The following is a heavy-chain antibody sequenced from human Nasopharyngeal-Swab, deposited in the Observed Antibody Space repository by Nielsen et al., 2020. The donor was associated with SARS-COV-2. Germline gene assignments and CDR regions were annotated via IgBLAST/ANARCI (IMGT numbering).Heavy chain of an antibody. J-gene: IGHJ3*02. CDR3: ARVNPVSGSYYDAFDI. D-gene: IGHD1-26*01. CDR2: IRSKADNYAT. CDR1: GFTFSSYS. V-gene: IGHV3-73*01. Sequence: GGSLRLSCAASGFTFSSYSMNWVRQASGKGLEWVGRIRSKADNYATAYAASVKGRFIISRDDSKNTAYLQMNSLKTEDTAVYYCARVNPVSGSYYDAFDIWGQGTMVTVSS.